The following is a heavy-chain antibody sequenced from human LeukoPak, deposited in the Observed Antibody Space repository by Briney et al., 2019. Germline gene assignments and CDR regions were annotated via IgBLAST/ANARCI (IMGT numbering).Heavy chain of an antibody. D-gene: IGHD1-1*01. CDR2: ISGSGGST. Sequence: PGGSLRLSCTASGFTFSSYAKSWVRQAPGKGLEWVSAISGSGGSTYYADSVKGRFTISRDNSKNTLYLQMNSLRAEDTAVYYCAKVPQLYHYYGMDVWGQGTTVTVSS. CDR1: GFTFSSYA. CDR3: AKVPQLYHYYGMDV. V-gene: IGHV3-23*01. J-gene: IGHJ6*02.